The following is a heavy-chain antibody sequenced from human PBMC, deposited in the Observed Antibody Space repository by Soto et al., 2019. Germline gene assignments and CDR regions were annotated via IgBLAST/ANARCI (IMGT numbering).Heavy chain of an antibody. V-gene: IGHV3-23*01. CDR3: AKLGIGMFSHKHHFEH. J-gene: IGHJ4*01. D-gene: IGHD2-2*03. CDR2: ISKSGDSS. Sequence: EVQLLDSGGDLAQPGGSLRPSCTASGFTFSSFGMAWVRQAPGKGLEWVSAISKSGDSSYYADSVKDRFSISRDNPTNTLYLQMDNLRAEDTAVYYCAKLGIGMFSHKHHFEHWGHGTQVTVSS. CDR1: GFTFSSFG.